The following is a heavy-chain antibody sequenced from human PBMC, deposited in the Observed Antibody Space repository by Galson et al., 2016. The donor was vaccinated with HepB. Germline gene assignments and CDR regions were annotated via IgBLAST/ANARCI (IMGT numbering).Heavy chain of an antibody. J-gene: IGHJ5*02. D-gene: IGHD2-2*01. Sequence: PALVKPTQTLTLTCTFSGFSLTTPGVGVGWIRQPPGKALEWLALIYWDDDKRYSPSLKSRLTVTKDTSKNQVILTMTKMDPVDTATYYCAHKSSTPAGPAGTGHYCNWFDPWGQGTLVTVSS. CDR2: IYWDDDK. V-gene: IGHV2-5*02. CDR3: AHKSSTPAGPAGTGHYCNWFDP. CDR1: GFSLTTPGVG.